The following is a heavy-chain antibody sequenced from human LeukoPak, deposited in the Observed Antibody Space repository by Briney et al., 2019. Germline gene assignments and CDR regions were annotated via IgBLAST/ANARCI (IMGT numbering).Heavy chain of an antibody. Sequence: SETLSLTCAVSGGSISSSDYYWGWIRQSPGKGLEWIGSIVYSGNTHYNPSLKSRISISVDASKNQFSLKLTSVTAADSAVYYCARPHVRGSYSTPFEFWGQGTLVTVSS. D-gene: IGHD1-26*01. V-gene: IGHV4-39*01. CDR2: IVYSGNT. J-gene: IGHJ4*02. CDR1: GGSISSSDYY. CDR3: ARPHVRGSYSTPFEF.